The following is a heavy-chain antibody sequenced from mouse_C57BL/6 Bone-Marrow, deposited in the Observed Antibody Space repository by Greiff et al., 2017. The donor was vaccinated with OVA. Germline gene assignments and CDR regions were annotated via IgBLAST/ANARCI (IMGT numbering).Heavy chain of an antibody. CDR1: GYTFTSYW. Sequence: QLQQPGAELVKPGASVKLSCKASGYTFTSYWMQWVKQRPGQGLEWIGEIDPSDSYTNYNQKFKGKATLTVDTSSSTAYMQLSSLTSEDSAVYYCARWATVVAWNWYFDVWGTGTTVTVSS. J-gene: IGHJ1*03. CDR2: IDPSDSYT. CDR3: ARWATVVAWNWYFDV. V-gene: IGHV1-50*01. D-gene: IGHD1-1*01.